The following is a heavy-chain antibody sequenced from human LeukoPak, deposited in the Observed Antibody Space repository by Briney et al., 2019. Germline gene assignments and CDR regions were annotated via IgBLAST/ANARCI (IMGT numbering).Heavy chain of an antibody. Sequence: GASVKVSCKASGYTFTSYGISWVRQAPGQGLEWMGWISAYIGNTNYPQKLKGRVTMTTDTSTSTAYMELRSLRSDDTAVYYCARVYYDFWSGYEYDAFDIWGQGTMVTVSS. V-gene: IGHV1-18*01. J-gene: IGHJ3*02. D-gene: IGHD3-3*01. CDR1: GYTFTSYG. CDR3: ARVYYDFWSGYEYDAFDI. CDR2: ISAYIGNT.